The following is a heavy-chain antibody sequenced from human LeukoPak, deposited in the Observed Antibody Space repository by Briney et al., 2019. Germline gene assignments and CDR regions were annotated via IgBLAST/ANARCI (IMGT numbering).Heavy chain of an antibody. V-gene: IGHV4-34*01. J-gene: IGHJ5*02. CDR3: ARSDYYTAWFDP. CDR2: INHSGST. CDR1: GFTFSSYS. Sequence: GSLRLSCAASGFTFSSYSMNWVRQPPGKGLEWIGEINHSGSTNYNPSLKSRVTISVDTSKNQFSLKLSSVTAVDTAVYYCARSDYYTAWFDPWGQGTLVTVSS. D-gene: IGHD3-3*01.